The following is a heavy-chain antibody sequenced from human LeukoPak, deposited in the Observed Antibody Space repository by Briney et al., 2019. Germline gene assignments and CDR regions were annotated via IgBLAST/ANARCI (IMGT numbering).Heavy chain of an antibody. CDR3: ARDMVVGDIVVVPAANFGFDY. J-gene: IGHJ4*02. V-gene: IGHV1-24*01. CDR2: FDPEDGET. D-gene: IGHD2-2*01. CDR1: GYTLTELS. Sequence: ASVKVSCKVSGYTLTELSIHWVRQAPGKGLEWMGGFDPEDGETIYAQKFQGRVTMTEDTSTDTAYMELSSLRSEDTAVYYCARDMVVGDIVVVPAANFGFDYWGQGTLVTVSS.